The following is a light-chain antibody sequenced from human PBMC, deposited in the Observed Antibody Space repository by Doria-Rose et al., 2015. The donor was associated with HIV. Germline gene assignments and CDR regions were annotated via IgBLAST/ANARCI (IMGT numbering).Light chain of an antibody. Sequence: DIVLTQSPGTLSLSPGGRATLSCRASQRFSSTYLAWYQQKPGQAPSLLIYDGSTRATGIPDRFSASGSGTDFTLTINRLEPEDFALYYCHQYGTSWTFGQGTKVEI. V-gene: IGKV3-20*01. CDR2: DGS. CDR1: QRFSSTY. J-gene: IGKJ1*01. CDR3: HQYGTSWT.